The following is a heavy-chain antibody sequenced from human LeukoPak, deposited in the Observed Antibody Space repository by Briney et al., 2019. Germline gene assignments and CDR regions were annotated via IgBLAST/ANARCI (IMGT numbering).Heavy chain of an antibody. V-gene: IGHV3-23*01. CDR2: ISGSGGST. J-gene: IGHJ4*02. Sequence: GGSLRLSCAASGFTFSNSWMHWVRQAPGKGLEWVSAISGSGGSTYYADSVKGRFTISRDNSKNTLCLQMNSLRAEDTAVYYCAKDHLKDIDDILTGYYHYLDYWGQGTLVTVSS. D-gene: IGHD3-9*01. CDR3: AKDHLKDIDDILTGYYHYLDY. CDR1: GFTFSNSW.